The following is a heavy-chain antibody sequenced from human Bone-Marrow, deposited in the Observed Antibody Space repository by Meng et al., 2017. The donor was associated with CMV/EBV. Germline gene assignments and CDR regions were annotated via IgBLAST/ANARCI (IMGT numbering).Heavy chain of an antibody. CDR2: ISGSGGST. CDR1: GFTFSSYA. CDR3: ARAYSTAWYSENWFGP. J-gene: IGHJ5*02. D-gene: IGHD6-13*01. Sequence: GFTFSSYAMSWVRQAPGKGLEWVSAISGSGGSTYYADSVKGRFTISRDYSRNTLFLQMNSLRAEDTAVFYCARAYSTAWYSENWFGPWGQGTLVTVSS. V-gene: IGHV3-23*01.